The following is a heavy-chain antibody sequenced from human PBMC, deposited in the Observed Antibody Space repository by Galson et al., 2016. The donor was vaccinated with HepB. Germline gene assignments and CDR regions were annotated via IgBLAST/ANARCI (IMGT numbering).Heavy chain of an antibody. V-gene: IGHV3-30*18. D-gene: IGHD2-15*01. CDR1: EFSFSYYG. CDR3: AKDTGAVMVADSTDAFDI. J-gene: IGHJ3*02. Sequence: SLRLSCAASEFSFSYYGMHWVRQAAGMGLEWVTVISYDGSNKYYADSVKGRFTISRDNSKNTLYLQMNSLRVEDTAVYYCAKDTGAVMVADSTDAFDIWGQGTMVTVSS. CDR2: ISYDGSNK.